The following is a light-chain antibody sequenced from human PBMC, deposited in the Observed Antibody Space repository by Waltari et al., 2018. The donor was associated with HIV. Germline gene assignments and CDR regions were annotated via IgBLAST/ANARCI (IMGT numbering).Light chain of an antibody. J-gene: IGLJ3*02. CDR2: KDT. CDR1: PLSGQY. Sequence: SYELTQPPSVSVSPGQTATITCSGYPLSGQYAYWYQQRPGQAPVAIIYKDTERPSGIPGRFSGSSSGKTVTLIISEAQTEDEADYYCQSADSSGGFRVFGGGTRLSVL. V-gene: IGLV3-25*03. CDR3: QSADSSGGFRV.